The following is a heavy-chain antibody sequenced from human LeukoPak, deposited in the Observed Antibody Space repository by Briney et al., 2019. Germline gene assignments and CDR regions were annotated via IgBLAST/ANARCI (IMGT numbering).Heavy chain of an antibody. D-gene: IGHD1-26*01. J-gene: IGHJ4*02. CDR1: GFTFDDYA. CDR2: ISWNSGSI. V-gene: IGHV3-9*01. CDR3: ATYLESGSYIDY. Sequence: PGGSLRLSCAASGFTFDDYAMHWVRQAPGKGLEWVSGISWNSGSIGYADSVKGRFTISRDNAKNSLYLQMNSLRAEDTAVYYCATYLESGSYIDYWGQGTLVTVSS.